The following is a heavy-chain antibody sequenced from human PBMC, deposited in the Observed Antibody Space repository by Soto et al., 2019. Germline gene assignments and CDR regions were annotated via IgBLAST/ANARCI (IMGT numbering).Heavy chain of an antibody. V-gene: IGHV1-8*01. CDR1: GYTFTSYD. Sequence: QVQLVQSGAEVKKPGASVKVSCKASGYTFTSYDINWVRQATGQGLEWMGWMNPNSGNTGYAQKFQGRVTMTTDTSTSTAYMELRSLRSDDTAVYYCARAFGYSYGFDYWGQGSLVTVSS. CDR2: MNPNSGNT. J-gene: IGHJ4*02. CDR3: ARAFGYSYGFDY. D-gene: IGHD5-18*01.